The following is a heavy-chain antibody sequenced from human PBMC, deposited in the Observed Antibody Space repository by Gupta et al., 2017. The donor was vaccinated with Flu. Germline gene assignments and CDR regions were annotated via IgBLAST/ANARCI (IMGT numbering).Heavy chain of an antibody. D-gene: IGHD4-17*01. CDR2: MNPNSGNT. J-gene: IGHJ4*02. CDR1: GYTFTSYD. Sequence: QVPLVQSGAEVKKPGASVKVSCKASGYTFTSYDITWVRQATGQGLEWMGWMNPNSGNTGYAQKFQGRVTMTRNTSISTAYMELSSLRSEDTAVYYCARQVRGLRKPDYWGQGTLVTGSS. CDR3: ARQVRGLRKPDY. V-gene: IGHV1-8*01.